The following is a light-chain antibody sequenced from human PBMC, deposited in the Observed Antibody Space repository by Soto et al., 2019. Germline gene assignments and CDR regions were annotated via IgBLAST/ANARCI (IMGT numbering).Light chain of an antibody. V-gene: IGKV3-20*01. CDR2: GAS. J-gene: IGKJ5*01. CDR1: QSVGGN. CDR3: QHYAAAPIT. Sequence: TVLTQSPVTLSLSPGERATLSCRASQSVGGNVAWYQQKPGQAPKLLISGASSRAPDIPDRFSGSGSGADFTLSISRLEPEDFALYYCQHYAAAPITFGQGTRLDI.